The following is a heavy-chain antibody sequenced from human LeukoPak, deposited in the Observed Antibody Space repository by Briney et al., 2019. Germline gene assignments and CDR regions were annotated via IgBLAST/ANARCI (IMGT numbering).Heavy chain of an antibody. D-gene: IGHD2-2*02. CDR3: ARGDIVVVPAAIQPPSY. Sequence: PGGSLRLSCAASGFAFSSYSMNWVRQAPGKGLEWVSSISSSSSYIYYADSVKGRFTISRDNAKNSLYLQMNSLRAEDTAVYYCARGDIVVVPAAIQPPSYWGQGTLVTVSS. V-gene: IGHV3-21*01. CDR1: GFAFSSYS. J-gene: IGHJ4*02. CDR2: ISSSSSYI.